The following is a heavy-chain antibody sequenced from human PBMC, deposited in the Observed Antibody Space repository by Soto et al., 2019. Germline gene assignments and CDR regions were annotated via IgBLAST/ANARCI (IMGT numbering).Heavy chain of an antibody. D-gene: IGHD1-26*01. Sequence: QVQLVQSGAEVKKPGSSVKVSCKASGGTFSSYAISWVRQAPGQGLEWMGRINPNNGDTTYAQKFQGRVTMTRDTSITTAYMELSSLISDDTAVYYCARRGGYYDYWGQGTLVTVSS. CDR2: INPNNGDT. CDR1: GGTFSSYA. J-gene: IGHJ4*02. V-gene: IGHV1-2*06. CDR3: ARRGGYYDY.